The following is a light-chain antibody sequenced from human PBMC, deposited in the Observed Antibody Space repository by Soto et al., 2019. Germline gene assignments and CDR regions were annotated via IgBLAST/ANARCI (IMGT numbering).Light chain of an antibody. J-gene: IGKJ1*01. V-gene: IGKV3-15*01. CDR2: GAS. Sequence: EIVMTQSPATLSVSPGERATLSCRASQSVSSNLAWYQQKPGQAPMLLIYGASTRATGIPARFSGSGSGTEFHLTVSAMQSEDFAVYYCQQYNNWPAWTFGQGTQVAIK. CDR1: QSVSSN. CDR3: QQYNNWPAWT.